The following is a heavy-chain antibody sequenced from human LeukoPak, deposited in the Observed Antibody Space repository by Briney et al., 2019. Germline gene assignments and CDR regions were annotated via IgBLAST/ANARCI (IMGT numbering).Heavy chain of an antibody. CDR2: INTNTGNP. CDR3: ARESDNHGLYYYDSSGYDAFDI. Sequence: GASVKVSCKASGYTFTSYAMNWVRQAPGQGLEWMGWINTNTGNPTYAQGFTGRFVFSLDTSVSTAYLQISSLKAEDTAVYYCARESDNHGLYYYDSSGYDAFDIWGQGTMVTVSS. V-gene: IGHV7-4-1*02. J-gene: IGHJ3*02. CDR1: GYTFTSYA. D-gene: IGHD3-22*01.